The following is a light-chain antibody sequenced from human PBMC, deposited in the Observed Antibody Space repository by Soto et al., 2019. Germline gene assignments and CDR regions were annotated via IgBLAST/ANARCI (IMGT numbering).Light chain of an antibody. CDR1: QRISNY. J-gene: IGKJ5*01. CDR2: AAS. CDR3: QQANSFPPP. V-gene: IGKV1-39*01. Sequence: RVYQSPSSLSAAKGDRVTITCRASQRISNYLNWYQHKPGKAPKRLIYAASSLQRGVPTRFSGSGSGTDFTLTSSSLHPEDFATDYCQQANSFPPPFGQ.